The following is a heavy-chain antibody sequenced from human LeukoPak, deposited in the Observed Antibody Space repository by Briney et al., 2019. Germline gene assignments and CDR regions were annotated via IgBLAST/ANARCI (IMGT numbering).Heavy chain of an antibody. Sequence: RSLRLSCAASGFTFSSYAMHWVRQAPGKGLEGGAVISYDGGNKYYADSVKGRFTISRDNSKNTLYLQMNSLRAADTAVYYCARGPGGSYSFFDYWGQGTLVTVSS. J-gene: IGHJ4*02. V-gene: IGHV3-30-3*01. D-gene: IGHD1-26*01. CDR1: GFTFSSYA. CDR3: ARGPGGSYSFFDY. CDR2: ISYDGGNK.